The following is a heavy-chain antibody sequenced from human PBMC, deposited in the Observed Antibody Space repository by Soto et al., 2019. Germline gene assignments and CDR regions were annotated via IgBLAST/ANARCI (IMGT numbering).Heavy chain of an antibody. D-gene: IGHD6-13*01. Sequence: ASVKASCKASGYTFTSYAMHWVRQAPGQRLEWMGWINAGNGNTKYSQKFQGRVTMTTDTSTSTAYMELRSLRSDDTAVYYCARGPPYSSSWYDLRGYYYYGMDVWGQGTTVTVSS. CDR1: GYTFTSYA. V-gene: IGHV1-3*01. CDR2: INAGNGNT. J-gene: IGHJ6*02. CDR3: ARGPPYSSSWYDLRGYYYYGMDV.